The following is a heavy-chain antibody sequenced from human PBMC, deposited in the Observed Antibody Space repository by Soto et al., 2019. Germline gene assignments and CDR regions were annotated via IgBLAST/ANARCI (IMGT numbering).Heavy chain of an antibody. J-gene: IGHJ4*02. V-gene: IGHV2-70*16. Sequence: TLSLTCAVSGGSISSGGYSWSWIRQPPGKGLEWLARIDWDDAKFYNTSLRTRLSISRDTSKNQVVLTMTNMDHVDTGTYYCARMHRYGGRGADFDYWGQGTRVTVSS. CDR3: ARMHRYGGRGADFDY. CDR1: GGSISSGGYS. D-gene: IGHD2-15*01. CDR2: IDWDDAK.